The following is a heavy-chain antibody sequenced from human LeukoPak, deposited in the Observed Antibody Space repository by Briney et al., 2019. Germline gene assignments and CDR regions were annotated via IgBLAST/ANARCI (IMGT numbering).Heavy chain of an antibody. CDR1: GGSFSGYY. J-gene: IGHJ4*02. CDR3: ARGQGGSSDY. Sequence: SETLTLTCAVYGGSFSGYYWSWIRQPQGKGLEWIGEINHSGSTNYNPSLKSRVTISVDTSKNQFSLKLSSVTAADTAVYYCARGQGGSSDYWGQGILVTVSS. CDR2: INHSGST. V-gene: IGHV4-34*01. D-gene: IGHD3-16*01.